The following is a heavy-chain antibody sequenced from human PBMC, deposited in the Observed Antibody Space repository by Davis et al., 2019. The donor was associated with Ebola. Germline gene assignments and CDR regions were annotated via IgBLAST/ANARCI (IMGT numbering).Heavy chain of an antibody. CDR2: IHNSGTT. CDR1: GYSINTYH. J-gene: IGHJ3*02. CDR3: ARHAPFCTSGVCYDALDI. V-gene: IGHV4-59*08. Sequence: MPSETLSLTCTVSGYSINTYHCTWIRQPPGKGLEWIGYIHNSGTTKYNPSHKSRVTISIAVSTNQFSLNLSSVTAADTAVYFCARHAPFCTSGVCYDALDIWGQGTMVTVSS. D-gene: IGHD2-8*01.